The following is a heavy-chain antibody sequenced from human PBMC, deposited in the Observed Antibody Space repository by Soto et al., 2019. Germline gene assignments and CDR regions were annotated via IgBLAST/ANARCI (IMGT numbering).Heavy chain of an antibody. V-gene: IGHV3-30-3*01. Sequence: PGGSLRLSCEASGFNFSGSAMHWVRQAPGKGLQWVAVTSYDGSNKWYADAVRGRFTISRDNGKNTLYLRMNSLSGADTAVYYCARRLLVAAALDVWGQGTTGTSPQ. CDR1: GFNFSGSA. J-gene: IGHJ6*01. D-gene: IGHD2-15*01. CDR2: TSYDGSNK. CDR3: ARRLLVAAALDV.